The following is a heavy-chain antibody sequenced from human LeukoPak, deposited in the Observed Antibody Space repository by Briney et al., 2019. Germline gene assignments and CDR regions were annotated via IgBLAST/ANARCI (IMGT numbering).Heavy chain of an antibody. Sequence: GGSLRLSCAASGFTFSNYAMSWVRQAPGKGLEWVSAISGSGGSTYYADSVKGRFTISRDNSKNALYLQMNSLRAEDTAVYYCAKDGFGSSWPYYFDYWGQGTLVTVSS. J-gene: IGHJ4*02. V-gene: IGHV3-23*01. D-gene: IGHD6-13*01. CDR3: AKDGFGSSWPYYFDY. CDR2: ISGSGGST. CDR1: GFTFSNYA.